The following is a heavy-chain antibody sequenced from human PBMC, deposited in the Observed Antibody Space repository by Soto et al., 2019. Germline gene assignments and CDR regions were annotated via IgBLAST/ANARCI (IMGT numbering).Heavy chain of an antibody. CDR2: ILYDGSKK. J-gene: IGHJ4*02. CDR1: GSNLKTYG. CDR3: VRDLALMADY. V-gene: IGHV3-30*03. Sequence: VQLMESGGGVVHPGGSRKPSWVAPGSNLKTYGINGVRQAPGKGLQWVAQILYDGSKKHYADSVRGRFTITRDNSKNTVYLQMDSLRVDDTAMYYCVRDLALMADYWGQGTLVTVSS. D-gene: IGHD3-16*01.